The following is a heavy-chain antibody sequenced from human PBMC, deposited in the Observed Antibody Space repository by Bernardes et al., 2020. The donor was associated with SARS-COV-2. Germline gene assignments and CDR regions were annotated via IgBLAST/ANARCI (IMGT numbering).Heavy chain of an antibody. CDR2: VRNKGINYST. Sequence: VGSLRLSCVVSGFTFSDHYMDWVRQAPGKGLEWIGRVRNKGINYSTKYAASVEVRFIISRDDSRESVYLQMDSLKIEDTSVYYCAREVPKYRDSSGYAHYYYAMDVWGQGTTVTVSS. D-gene: IGHD3-22*01. J-gene: IGHJ6*02. V-gene: IGHV3-72*01. CDR3: AREVPKYRDSSGYAHYYYAMDV. CDR1: GFTFSDHY.